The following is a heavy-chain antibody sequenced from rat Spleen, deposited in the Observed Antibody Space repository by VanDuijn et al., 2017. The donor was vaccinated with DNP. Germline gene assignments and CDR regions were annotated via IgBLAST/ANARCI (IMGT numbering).Heavy chain of an antibody. CDR1: GYSITSSYR. V-gene: IGHV3-3*01. J-gene: IGHJ1*01. CDR3: ARGLNYGGYNYYWYFDF. D-gene: IGHD1-11*01. CDR2: INSAGST. Sequence: EVQLQESGPGLVKPSQSLSLTCSVTGYSITSSYRWNWIRKFPGNKLEWMGYINSAGSTNYNPSLKSRISITRDTSKNHFFLQLNSVTTEDTATYYCARGLNYGGYNYYWYFDFWGPGTMVTVSS.